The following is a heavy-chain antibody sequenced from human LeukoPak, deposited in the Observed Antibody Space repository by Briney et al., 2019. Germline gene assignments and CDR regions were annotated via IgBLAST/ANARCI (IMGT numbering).Heavy chain of an antibody. CDR1: GGSISSYF. D-gene: IGHD6-13*01. Sequence: KTSETLSLTCTVSGGSISSYFWSWIRQPAGKGLEWIGRIFTNGNTNYNPSLESRVTMSVDTSKNQFSLKLSSVTAADTAVYYCATTSSSWSRVYTWFDPWGQGTLVTVSS. J-gene: IGHJ5*02. V-gene: IGHV4-4*07. CDR2: IFTNGNT. CDR3: ATTSSSWSRVYTWFDP.